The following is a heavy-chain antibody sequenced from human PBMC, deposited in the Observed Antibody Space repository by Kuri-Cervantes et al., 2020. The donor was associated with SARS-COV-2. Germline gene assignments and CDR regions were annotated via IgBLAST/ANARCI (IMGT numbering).Heavy chain of an antibody. CDR1: GVSDSSHRMR. CDR2: LDWDDNR. D-gene: IGHD1-26*01. Sequence: SGHTLVKPTQTLTLNRTLSGVSDSSHRMRVNWIRQPPGKALEWLARLDWDDNRFYLTSLKTRLSISRDTSKNQVVLTMTNVDPLDTGTYYCARSPPEVRATLAFNIWGQGAMVTVSS. J-gene: IGHJ3*02. CDR3: ARSPPEVRATLAFNI. V-gene: IGHV2-70*04.